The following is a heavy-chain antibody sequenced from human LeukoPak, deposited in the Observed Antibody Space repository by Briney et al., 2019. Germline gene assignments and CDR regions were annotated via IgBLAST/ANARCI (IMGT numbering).Heavy chain of an antibody. CDR1: GFTFSSYG. CDR2: IWYDRSNK. CDR3: ARDRIVVVPVAMGGEYYYGMDV. Sequence: GGSLRLSCAASGFTFSSYGMHWVRQAPGKGLEWVAVIWYDRSNKYYADSVKGRFTISRDNSKNTLYLQMNSLRAEDTAVYYCARDRIVVVPVAMGGEYYYGMDVWGQGTTVTVSS. D-gene: IGHD2-2*01. V-gene: IGHV3-33*01. J-gene: IGHJ6*02.